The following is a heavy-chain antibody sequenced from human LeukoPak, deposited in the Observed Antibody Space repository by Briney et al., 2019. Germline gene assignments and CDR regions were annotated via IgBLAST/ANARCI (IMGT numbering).Heavy chain of an antibody. V-gene: IGHV3-23*01. J-gene: IGHJ4*02. Sequence: PGGSLRLSCAASGFTFSTFAMNWVRQAPGKGLEWVTAVSGSGDRTYYADSVKGRFTVSRDNSKSTLYLQLNSLRAEDTAVYYCAKGGGWLYYFDYWGQGTLVTVSS. CDR3: AKGGGWLYYFDY. D-gene: IGHD6-19*01. CDR2: VSGSGDRT. CDR1: GFTFSTFA.